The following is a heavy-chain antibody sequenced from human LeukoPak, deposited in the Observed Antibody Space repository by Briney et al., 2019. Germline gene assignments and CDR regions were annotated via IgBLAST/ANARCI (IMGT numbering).Heavy chain of an antibody. J-gene: IGHJ4*01. V-gene: IGHV4-39*01. CDR3: ARQLPAAAADTRGYFDY. D-gene: IGHD6-25*01. Sequence: SETLSLTCSVSAGSISNGDYYWGWIRQAPGKGLEWIGCIFYGESTHYNPSLKSRATISVDTSKNQFSLKLTSVTAADAAIYYCARQLPAAAADTRGYFDYWGQGTVVTVSS. CDR1: AGSISNGDYY. CDR2: IFYGEST.